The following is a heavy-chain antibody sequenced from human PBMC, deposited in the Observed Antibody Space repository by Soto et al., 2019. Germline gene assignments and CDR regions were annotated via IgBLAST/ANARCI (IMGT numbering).Heavy chain of an antibody. CDR1: GFTFSSYG. CDR3: ARDGRIAATKGALYNWFDP. V-gene: IGHV3-30*03. Sequence: QVQLVESGGGVVQPGRSLRLSCAASGFTFSSYGMHWVRQAPGKGLEWVAVISYDGTNKYYVDSVEGRFTISRDNSKNTLYRQINSLRAEDTAVYYCARDGRIAATKGALYNWFDPWGQGTLVTVSS. CDR2: ISYDGTNK. J-gene: IGHJ5*02. D-gene: IGHD6-13*01.